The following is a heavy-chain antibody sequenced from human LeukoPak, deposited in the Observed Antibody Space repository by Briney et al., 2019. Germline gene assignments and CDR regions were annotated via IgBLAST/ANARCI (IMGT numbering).Heavy chain of an antibody. D-gene: IGHD1-1*01. Sequence: ASVKVSCKVSGYTLTELSMHWVRQAPGKGLEWMGGFDPEDGETIYAQKFQGRVTMTEDTSTDTAYMELSSLRSEDTAVYYCATTMETKQPLDVWGKGTTVTVSS. CDR2: FDPEDGET. V-gene: IGHV1-24*01. CDR1: GYTLTELS. CDR3: ATTMETKQPLDV. J-gene: IGHJ6*04.